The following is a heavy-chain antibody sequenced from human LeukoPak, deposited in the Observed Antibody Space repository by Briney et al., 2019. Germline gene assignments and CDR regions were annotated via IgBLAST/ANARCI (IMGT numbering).Heavy chain of an antibody. D-gene: IGHD3-22*01. CDR1: GFTFSSYA. CDR2: ISGSGGST. Sequence: PGASLRLSCAASGFTFSSYAMSWVRQAPGKGLEWVSAISGSGGSTYYADSVKGRFTISRDNSKNTLYLQMNSLRAKDTAVYYCAKDDSSGYYSDAFDIWGQGTMVTVSS. CDR3: AKDDSSGYYSDAFDI. J-gene: IGHJ3*02. V-gene: IGHV3-23*01.